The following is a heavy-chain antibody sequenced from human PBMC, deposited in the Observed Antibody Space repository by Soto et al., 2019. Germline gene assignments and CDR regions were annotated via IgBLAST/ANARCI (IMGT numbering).Heavy chain of an antibody. D-gene: IGHD3-9*01. CDR2: ISFDGSDK. CDR1: GFAFSRDG. CDR3: AKPKGADIPFAS. V-gene: IGHV3-30*18. Sequence: QVQLVESGGGVVQPGKSLRLSCAAAGFAFSRDGMHWVRQAPGKGLEWVAVISFDGSDKYYADSVKGRLTISRDNSKNTVDLQMNSLRPEETALYYCAKPKGADIPFASWGQGKLVTVSS. J-gene: IGHJ4*02.